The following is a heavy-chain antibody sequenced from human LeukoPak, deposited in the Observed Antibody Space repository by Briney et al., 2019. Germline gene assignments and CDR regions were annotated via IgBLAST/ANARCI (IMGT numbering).Heavy chain of an antibody. J-gene: IGHJ4*02. D-gene: IGHD4-23*01. CDR2: INAGNGNT. Sequence: ASVKVSCKASGYTFTSYAMHWVRQAPGQRLEWMGWINAGNGNTKYSQKFQGRVTITRDTSASTAYMELSSLRSEDTAVYYCAGGGDYGGNSPHYWGQGTLVTVSS. CDR1: GYTFTSYA. V-gene: IGHV1-3*01. CDR3: AGGGDYGGNSPHY.